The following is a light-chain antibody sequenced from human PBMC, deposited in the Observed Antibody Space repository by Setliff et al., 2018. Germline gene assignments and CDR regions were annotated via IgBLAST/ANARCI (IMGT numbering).Light chain of an antibody. CDR1: SSNIGSNT. J-gene: IGLJ2*01. V-gene: IGLV1-44*01. CDR3: AAWDDSLNGPV. Sequence: LAQPPSASGTPGQRVTISCSGSSSNIGSNTVNWYQQLPGTAPKLLIYRNNQRPSGVPDRFSGSKSGTSASLAISGLQSEDEADYYCAAWDDSLNGPVFGGGTKVTVL. CDR2: RNN.